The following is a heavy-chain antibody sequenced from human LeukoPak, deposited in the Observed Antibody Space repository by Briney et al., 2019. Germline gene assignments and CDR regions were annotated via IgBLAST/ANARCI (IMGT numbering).Heavy chain of an antibody. J-gene: IGHJ3*02. CDR2: IKSKTDGGTT. CDR3: TTYDFWSVSYAFDI. V-gene: IGHV3-15*01. CDR1: GFTFSNAW. D-gene: IGHD3-3*01. Sequence: GGSLRLSCAASGFTFSNAWMSWVRQAPGKGLEWVGRIKSKTDGGTTDYAAPVKGRFTISRDDSKNTLYLQMNSLKTGDTAVYYCTTYDFWSVSYAFDIWGQGTMVTVSS.